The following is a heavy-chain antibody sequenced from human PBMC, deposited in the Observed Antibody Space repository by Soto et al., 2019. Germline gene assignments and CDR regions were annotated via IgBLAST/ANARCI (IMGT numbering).Heavy chain of an antibody. CDR1: GFIFSGPD. Sequence: GGSLRLSCAASGFIFSGPDMHWVRQASGKGLEWVGRIRSKANSYATAYAASVKGRFTISGDDSKNTAYLQMNSLKTEDTAVYYCITRRTFDYWGQGTLVTV. CDR2: IRSKANSYAT. CDR3: ITRRTFDY. J-gene: IGHJ4*02. V-gene: IGHV3-73*01.